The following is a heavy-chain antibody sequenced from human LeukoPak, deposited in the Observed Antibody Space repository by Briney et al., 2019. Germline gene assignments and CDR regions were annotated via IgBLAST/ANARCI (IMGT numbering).Heavy chain of an antibody. CDR2: MNPNSGNT. CDR3: ARELPTRIGPHLVGAFDI. Sequence: ASVKVSCKASGYTFTSYDINWVRQATGQGLEWMGWMNPNSGNTGYAQKFQGRVTMTTDTSTSTAYMELRSLRSDDTAVYYCARELPTRIGPHLVGAFDIWGQGTMVTVSS. D-gene: IGHD2-8*02. V-gene: IGHV1-8*01. J-gene: IGHJ3*02. CDR1: GYTFTSYD.